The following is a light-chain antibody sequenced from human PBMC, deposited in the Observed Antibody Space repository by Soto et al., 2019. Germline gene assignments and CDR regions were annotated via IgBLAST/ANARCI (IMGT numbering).Light chain of an antibody. Sequence: QSVLTQPPSASGTPGQRVTISCSGSSSNIGDNPVNWYQQVPGAAPKLLIYINDQRPSGVPDRFSGSKSGTSASLAISGLQHEDEHDYNCAAWDDTLNALFGTGTK. V-gene: IGLV1-44*01. CDR3: AAWDDTLNAL. J-gene: IGLJ1*01. CDR2: IND. CDR1: SSNIGDNP.